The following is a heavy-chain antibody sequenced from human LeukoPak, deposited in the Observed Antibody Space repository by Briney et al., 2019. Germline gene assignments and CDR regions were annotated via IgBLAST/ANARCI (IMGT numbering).Heavy chain of an antibody. Sequence: GGSLRLSCAASGFTFSSYATSWVRQAPGKGLEWVSAISGSGGSTYYADSVKGRFTISRDNSKNTLYLQLNSLRAEDTAVYYCARDSTYYYDSGSSGPHYFDNWGQGTLVTVSS. CDR2: ISGSGGST. V-gene: IGHV3-23*01. J-gene: IGHJ4*02. CDR1: GFTFSSYA. D-gene: IGHD3-10*01. CDR3: ARDSTYYYDSGSSGPHYFDN.